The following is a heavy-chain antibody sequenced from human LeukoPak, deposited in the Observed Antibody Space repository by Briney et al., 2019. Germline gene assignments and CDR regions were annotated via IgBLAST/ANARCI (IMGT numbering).Heavy chain of an antibody. CDR1: GGSISSSSYY. CDR3: ARGRGDSSGYYYVAY. D-gene: IGHD3-22*01. J-gene: IGHJ4*02. Sequence: SETLSLTCTVSGGSISSSSYYWGWIRQPPGKGLEWIGEINHSGSTNYNPSLKSRVTISVDTSKNQFSLKLSSVTAADTAVYYCARGRGDSSGYYYVAYWGQGTLVTVSS. V-gene: IGHV4-39*07. CDR2: INHSGST.